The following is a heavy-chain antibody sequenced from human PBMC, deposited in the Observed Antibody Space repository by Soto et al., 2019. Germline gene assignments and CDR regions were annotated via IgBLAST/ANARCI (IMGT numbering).Heavy chain of an antibody. CDR1: GGTFSSYA. D-gene: IGHD3-22*01. J-gene: IGHJ4*02. Sequence: QVQLVQSGAEVKKPGSSVKVSCKASGGTFSSYAISWGRQAPGQGLGWMGGIIPFFGTADYAQKFQGRVTITADESTSTGNMELSSLRSEDTAVYYCASHYDSSGYYYRGLDYWGQGTLVTVSS. CDR3: ASHYDSSGYYYRGLDY. CDR2: IIPFFGTA. V-gene: IGHV1-69*12.